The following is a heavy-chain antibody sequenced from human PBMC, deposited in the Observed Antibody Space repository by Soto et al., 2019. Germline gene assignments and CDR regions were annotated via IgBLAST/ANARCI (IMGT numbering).Heavy chain of an antibody. CDR1: GYSFTSYW. CDR2: IDPSDSYT. Sequence: PGESLKISCKGSGYSFTSYWISWVRQMPGKGLEWMGRIDPSDSYTNYSPSFQGHVTISADKSISTAYLQWSSLKASDTAMYYCARHSAPFFGDDILTGFDDYWGQGTLVTVSS. V-gene: IGHV5-10-1*01. J-gene: IGHJ4*02. D-gene: IGHD3-9*01. CDR3: ARHSAPFFGDDILTGFDDY.